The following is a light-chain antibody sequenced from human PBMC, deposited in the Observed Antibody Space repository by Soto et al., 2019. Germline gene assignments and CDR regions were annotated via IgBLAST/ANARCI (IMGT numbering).Light chain of an antibody. V-gene: IGKV1-5*01. J-gene: IGKJ1*01. CDR2: DAS. Sequence: EIQITQSPSPLSASVGDRVTITCRASQSINNWLARYQQKPGKAPNLLIYDASSLESGVPSRFGGGGSGTEFTLTISSLQPDDFAIYYCQQYINYPWTFGQGTKVDIK. CDR1: QSINNW. CDR3: QQYINYPWT.